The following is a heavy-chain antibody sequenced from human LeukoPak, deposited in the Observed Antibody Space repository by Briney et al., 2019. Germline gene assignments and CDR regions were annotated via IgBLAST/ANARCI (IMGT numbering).Heavy chain of an antibody. D-gene: IGHD5-24*01. CDR3: ARERVEVATMAPSDYFDY. CDR1: GYSISSGYY. CDR2: IYHSGST. J-gene: IGHJ4*02. Sequence: SETLSLTCTVSGYSISSGYYWGWIRQPPGKGLEWIGSIYHSGSTYYNPSLKSRVTISVDTSKNQFSLKLSSVTAADTAVYYCARERVEVATMAPSDYFDYWGQGTLVTVSS. V-gene: IGHV4-38-2*02.